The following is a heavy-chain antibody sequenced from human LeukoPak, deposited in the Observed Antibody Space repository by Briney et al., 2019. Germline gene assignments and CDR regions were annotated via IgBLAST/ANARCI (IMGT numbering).Heavy chain of an antibody. D-gene: IGHD4-17*01. Sequence: GGSLRLSCAASGFTFSSYAMSWVRQAPGKGREWVSVIYSGGSTYYADSVKGRFTISRDNSENTLYLQMNSLRAEDTAVYYCARASYAGYQHWGQGTLVTVSS. CDR3: ARASYAGYQH. CDR2: IYSGGST. J-gene: IGHJ1*01. V-gene: IGHV3-53*01. CDR1: GFTFSSYA.